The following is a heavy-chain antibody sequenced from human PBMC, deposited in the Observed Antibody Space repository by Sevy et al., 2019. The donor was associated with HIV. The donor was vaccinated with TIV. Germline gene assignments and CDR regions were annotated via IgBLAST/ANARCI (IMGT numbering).Heavy chain of an antibody. Sequence: SETLSLTCTVSGGSITSLYWNWIWQPPGKGLEWIANIYYNGHINYNPSLKSRVTLSLVTSKNQFSLRLSSVTAADTAMYYCAGENAWGRGYSWGQGTLVTVSS. V-gene: IGHV4-59*08. CDR2: IYYNGHI. CDR3: AGENAWGRGYS. J-gene: IGHJ4*02. CDR1: GGSITSLY. D-gene: IGHD1-26*01.